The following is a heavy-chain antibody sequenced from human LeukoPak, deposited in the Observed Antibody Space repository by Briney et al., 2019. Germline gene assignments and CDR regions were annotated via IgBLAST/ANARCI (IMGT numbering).Heavy chain of an antibody. CDR2: INPDSGGP. CDR1: GYTFTDYY. J-gene: IGHJ3*02. V-gene: IGHV1-2*02. D-gene: IGHD6-19*01. CDR3: ARKYSSGWGGGAFDI. Sequence: GASVKVSCKASGYTFTDYYIHWVRQAPGQGLEWMGWINPDSGGPNYAQEFQGRVTMTRDTSISTAYMELSRLRSDDTAVYYCARKYSSGWGGGAFDIWGQGTMVTVSS.